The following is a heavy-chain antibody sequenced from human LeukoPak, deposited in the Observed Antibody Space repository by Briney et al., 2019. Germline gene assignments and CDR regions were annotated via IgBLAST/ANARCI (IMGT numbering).Heavy chain of an antibody. J-gene: IGHJ6*04. Sequence: PGGSLRLSCAASGFTFSNYAMNWVRQAPGRGLEWVSGLSDSGRNTYYADSVKGRFTISRDNSKNTLYLQMNSLGAEDTAIYYCAKVVSSIDEDVWGKGTTVTVSS. CDR3: AKVVSSIDEDV. CDR2: LSDSGRNT. CDR1: GFTFSNYA. V-gene: IGHV3-23*01. D-gene: IGHD2-2*01.